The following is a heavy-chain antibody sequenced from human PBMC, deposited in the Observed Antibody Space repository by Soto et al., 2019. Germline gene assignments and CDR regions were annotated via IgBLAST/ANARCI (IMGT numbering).Heavy chain of an antibody. V-gene: IGHV1-46*01. CDR3: ARAVRGGLTVVTPGY. CDR1: GYSFTTYL. D-gene: IGHD3-9*01. CDR2: LNPTAGRT. Sequence: QVQLVQSAAEVRKPGASVKVSCRTSGYSFTTYLMHWVRQAPGQGLEWMGILNPTAGRTSYSQKFQGRVTMTSDASTSTAYMELTGLRSDDTAVYYCARAVRGGLTVVTPGYWCQGTLVTVSS. J-gene: IGHJ4*02.